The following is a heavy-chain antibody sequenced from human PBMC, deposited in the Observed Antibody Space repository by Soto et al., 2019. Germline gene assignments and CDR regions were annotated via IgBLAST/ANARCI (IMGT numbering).Heavy chain of an antibody. Sequence: EVQLVESGGGLVQPGGSLRLSCAASGFTFSSYSMNWVRQAPGKGLEWVSYISSSSSTIYYADSVKGRFTISRDNAKNSLYLQMNSLRAEDTAVYYCAIDEGWLRGVEAFDIWGQGTMVTVSS. J-gene: IGHJ3*02. CDR1: GFTFSSYS. D-gene: IGHD5-12*01. CDR2: ISSSSSTI. CDR3: AIDEGWLRGVEAFDI. V-gene: IGHV3-48*01.